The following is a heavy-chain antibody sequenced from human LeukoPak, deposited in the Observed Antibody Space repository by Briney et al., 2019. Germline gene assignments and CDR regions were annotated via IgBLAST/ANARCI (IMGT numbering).Heavy chain of an antibody. CDR1: GYTFTGYY. Sequence: VASVKVSCKASGYTFTGYYMHWVRQAPGQGLEWMGWISAYNGNTNYARKLQGRVTMTTDTSTSTAYMELRSLRSDDTAVYYCARGSSSWYVIDPWGQGTLVTVSS. J-gene: IGHJ5*02. CDR2: ISAYNGNT. V-gene: IGHV1-18*04. CDR3: ARGSSSWYVIDP. D-gene: IGHD6-13*01.